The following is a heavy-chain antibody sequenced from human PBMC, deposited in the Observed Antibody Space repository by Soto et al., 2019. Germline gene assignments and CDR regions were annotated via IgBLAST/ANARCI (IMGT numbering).Heavy chain of an antibody. CDR3: AQRVCSRGSFDY. Sequence: SGPTLVNPTQTVTLTCTFFGFSLTSSGASVGWIRQTPGKAPEWLAFIYWNADTRCRPSLQSRITTTKDNSKIQVVLTMTNMDPLDTATYYSAQRVCSRGSFDYWGQGILVTVSS. CDR1: GFSLTSSGAS. V-gene: IGHV2-5*01. D-gene: IGHD2-15*01. CDR2: IYWNADT. J-gene: IGHJ4*02.